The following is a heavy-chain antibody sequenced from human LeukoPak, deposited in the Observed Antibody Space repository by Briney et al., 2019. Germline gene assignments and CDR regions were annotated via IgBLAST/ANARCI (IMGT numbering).Heavy chain of an antibody. J-gene: IGHJ5*02. V-gene: IGHV3-11*04. D-gene: IGHD2-2*03. Sequence: GGSLRLSCAASGFTFSDYYMSWIRQAPGKGLEWVSYISSGSTIYYADSVKGRFTISRDNAKNSLYLQMNSLRAEDTAVYYCARAPWEAVGYCSSTSCFPFDPWGQGTLVTVSS. CDR3: ARAPWEAVGYCSSTSCFPFDP. CDR2: ISSGSTI. CDR1: GFTFSDYY.